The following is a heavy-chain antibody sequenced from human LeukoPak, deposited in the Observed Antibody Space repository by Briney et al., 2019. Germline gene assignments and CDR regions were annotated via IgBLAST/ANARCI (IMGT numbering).Heavy chain of an antibody. CDR3: ARVVTMVRGVTSYFDY. J-gene: IGHJ4*02. CDR2: INPNSGGT. V-gene: IGHV1-2*02. CDR1: GYTFTGYY. D-gene: IGHD3-10*01. Sequence: ASVKVSCKASGYTFTGYYMHWVRQAPGQELEWMGWINPNSGGTNYAQKFQGRVTMTRDTSISTAYMELSRLRSDDTAVYYCARVVTMVRGVTSYFDYWGQGTLVTVSS.